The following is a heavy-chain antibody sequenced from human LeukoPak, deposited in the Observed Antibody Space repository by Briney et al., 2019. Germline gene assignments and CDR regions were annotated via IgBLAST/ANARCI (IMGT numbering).Heavy chain of an antibody. Sequence: GGSLRLSCVASGFTFSSHTMNWVRQAPGKGLEWVSSISGGSTTTYYADSVRGRCTISRDNAKNSLYLQMNSLRAEDTAVYYCARDLKNSGYNGEFDYWGQGTLVTVSS. V-gene: IGHV3-48*01. CDR2: ISGGSTTT. CDR3: ARDLKNSGYNGEFDY. J-gene: IGHJ4*02. CDR1: GFTFSSHT. D-gene: IGHD3-22*01.